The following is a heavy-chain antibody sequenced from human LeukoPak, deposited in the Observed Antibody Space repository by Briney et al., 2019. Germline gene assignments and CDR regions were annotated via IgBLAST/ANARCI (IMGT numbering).Heavy chain of an antibody. CDR1: GFTFSGYW. J-gene: IGHJ6*03. Sequence: GGSLRPSCAASGFTFSGYWMHWVRQGPEKGLELVSRIDNDGHGILYADSVKGRFTTSRDNAKNTLYLQMNSLRFEDTAVYYCATGGGWVPSFGVVTHIDVWGKGTTVTVSS. D-gene: IGHD3-3*01. V-gene: IGHV3-74*03. CDR3: ATGGGWVPSFGVVTHIDV. CDR2: IDNDGHGI.